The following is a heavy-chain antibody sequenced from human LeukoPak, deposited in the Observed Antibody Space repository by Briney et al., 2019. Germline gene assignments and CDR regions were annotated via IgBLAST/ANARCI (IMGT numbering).Heavy chain of an antibody. D-gene: IGHD2-2*01. Sequence: PGGSLRLSCAASGFTFSSYSMNWVRQAPGKGLEWVSSISSSSSYIYYADSVKGRFTISRDNAKNSLYLQMNSLRAEDTAVYYCAHERGSCSSTSCYYYFDYWGQGTLVTVSS. CDR1: GFTFSSYS. J-gene: IGHJ4*02. V-gene: IGHV3-21*04. CDR3: AHERGSCSSTSCYYYFDY. CDR2: ISSSSSYI.